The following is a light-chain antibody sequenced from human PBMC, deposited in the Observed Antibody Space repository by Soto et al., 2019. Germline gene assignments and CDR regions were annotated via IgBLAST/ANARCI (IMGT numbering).Light chain of an antibody. J-gene: IGLJ1*01. CDR1: SSDVGGYNY. CDR3: SSYGGSSNV. CDR2: EVN. V-gene: IGLV2-8*01. Sequence: HSALTQPPSASGSPGQSVAISCTGTSSDVGGYNYVSWYQQQPGKAPKLMIYEVNKRPSGVRDRFSGSKSGNTASLTVSGLQAEDEADYYCSSYGGSSNVFGTGTKLTVL.